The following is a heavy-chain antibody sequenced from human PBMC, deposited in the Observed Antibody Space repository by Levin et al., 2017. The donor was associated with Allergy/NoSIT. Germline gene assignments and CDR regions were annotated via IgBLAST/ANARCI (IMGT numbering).Heavy chain of an antibody. V-gene: IGHV2-26*01. J-gene: IGHJ4*02. D-gene: IGHD6-13*01. CDR2: IFSNDEK. Sequence: SGPTLVKPTETLTLTCTVSGFSLSNARMGVSWIRQLPGRALEWLAHIFSNDEKSYSTSLKSRLTISKDTSKSQVVLTMTNMDPVDTATYYCARIRVAAAAGFDYWGQGTLVTVSS. CDR1: GFSLSNARMG. CDR3: ARIRVAAAAGFDY.